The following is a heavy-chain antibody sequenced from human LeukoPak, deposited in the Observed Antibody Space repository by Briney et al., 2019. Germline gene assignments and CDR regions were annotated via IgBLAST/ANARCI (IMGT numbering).Heavy chain of an antibody. CDR2: INPNSGGT. Sequence: ASVKVSCKASGYTFTDYYMQWVRQAPGQGLEWMGLINPNSGGTNYAQKFQGRVTMTRDTSISTAYMELSGLRSDDTAMYYCARGGRSTWSKPYYFDYWGQGTLVTVSS. J-gene: IGHJ4*02. V-gene: IGHV1-2*02. D-gene: IGHD1-14*01. CDR3: ARGGRSTWSKPYYFDY. CDR1: GYTFTDYY.